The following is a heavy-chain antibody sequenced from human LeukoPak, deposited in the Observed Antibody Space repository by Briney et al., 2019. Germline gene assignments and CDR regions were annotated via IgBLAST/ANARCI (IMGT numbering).Heavy chain of an antibody. CDR2: INHSGST. V-gene: IGHV4-34*01. Sequence: SETLSLTCIVSGGSISSYYWSWIRQPPGKGLEWIGEINHSGSTNYNPSLKSRVTISVDTSKNQFSLKLSSVTAADTAVYYCARRRGGIVVPAAIRGCAFDIWGQGTMVTVSS. D-gene: IGHD2-2*02. CDR3: ARRRGGIVVPAAIRGCAFDI. CDR1: GGSISSYY. J-gene: IGHJ3*02.